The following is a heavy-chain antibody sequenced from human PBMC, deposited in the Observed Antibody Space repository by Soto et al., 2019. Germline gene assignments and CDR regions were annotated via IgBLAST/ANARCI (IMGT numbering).Heavy chain of an antibody. V-gene: IGHV3-30-3*01. J-gene: IGHJ4*02. D-gene: IGHD3-3*01. CDR2: ISYDGSNK. CDR1: GFTFSSYA. CDR3: AREYRSITIFGVNYYFDY. Sequence: GGSLRLSCAASGFTFSSYAMHWVHQAPGKGLEWVAVISYDGSNKYYADSVKGRFTISRDNSKNTLYLQMNSLRAEDTAVYYCAREYRSITIFGVNYYFDYRGQGTLVTVSS.